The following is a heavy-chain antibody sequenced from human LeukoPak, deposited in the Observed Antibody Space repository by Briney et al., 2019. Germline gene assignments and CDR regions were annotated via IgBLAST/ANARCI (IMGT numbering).Heavy chain of an antibody. CDR1: GYTFTSYY. CDR3: ARGERITMVRGVIRNDAFDI. Sequence: ASVKVSCKASGYTFTSYYMHWVRQAPGQGLEWMGIINPSGGSTSYAQKFQGRVTMTRDTSTSTVYMELSSLRSEDTAVYYCARGERITMVRGVIRNDAFDIWGQGTMVTVSS. J-gene: IGHJ3*02. V-gene: IGHV1-46*01. D-gene: IGHD3-10*01. CDR2: INPSGGST.